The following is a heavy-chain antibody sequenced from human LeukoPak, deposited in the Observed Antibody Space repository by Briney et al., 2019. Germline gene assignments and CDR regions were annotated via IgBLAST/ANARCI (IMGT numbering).Heavy chain of an antibody. V-gene: IGHV3-23*01. Sequence: HPGGSLRLSCAASGLTSGIYAMSWVRQAPGKGLEWVSAISDSGGSTYYADSVKGRFTISRDNSKNTLYLQMNSLRAEDTAVYYCAKGGWIEGLDAFDIWGQGTMVTVSS. CDR3: AKGGWIEGLDAFDI. J-gene: IGHJ3*02. D-gene: IGHD6-19*01. CDR1: GLTSGIYA. CDR2: ISDSGGST.